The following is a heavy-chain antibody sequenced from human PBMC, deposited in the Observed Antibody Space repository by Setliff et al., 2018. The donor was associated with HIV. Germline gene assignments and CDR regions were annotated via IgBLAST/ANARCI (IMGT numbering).Heavy chain of an antibody. CDR1: GFTFSSYS. CDR2: ISSSSSTI. CDR3: ARDNRQYYNFWSGYYYFDY. D-gene: IGHD3-3*01. J-gene: IGHJ4*02. V-gene: IGHV3-48*01. Sequence: PGGSLRLSCAASGFTFSSYSMNWVRQAPGKGLEWVSYISSSSSTIYYADSVKGRFTISRDNAKNSLYLQMNSLRAEDTAVYYCARDNRQYYNFWSGYYYFDYWGQGTLVTVSS.